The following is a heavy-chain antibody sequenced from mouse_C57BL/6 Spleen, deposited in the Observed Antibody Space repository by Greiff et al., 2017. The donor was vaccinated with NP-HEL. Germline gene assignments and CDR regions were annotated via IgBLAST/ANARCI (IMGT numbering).Heavy chain of an antibody. CDR1: GFTFSDYY. J-gene: IGHJ4*01. CDR3: ARRSNYLAMDY. D-gene: IGHD2-5*01. Sequence: EVQGVESGGGLVQPGGSLKLSCAASGFTFSDYYMYWVRQTPEKRLEWVAYISNGGGSTYYPDTVKGRFTISRDNAKNTLYLQMSRLKSEDTAMYYCARRSNYLAMDYWGQGTSVTVSS. V-gene: IGHV5-12*01. CDR2: ISNGGGST.